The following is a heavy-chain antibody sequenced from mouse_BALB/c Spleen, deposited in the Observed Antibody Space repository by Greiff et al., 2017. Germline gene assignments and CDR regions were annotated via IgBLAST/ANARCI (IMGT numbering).Heavy chain of an antibody. V-gene: IGHV5-6-3*01. CDR1: GFTFSSYG. CDR3: ARERDYDGAWFAY. D-gene: IGHD2-4*01. CDR2: INSNGGST. Sequence: DVKLVESGGGLVQPGGSLKLSCAASGFTFSSYGMSWVRQTPDKRLELVATINSNGGSTYYPDSVKGRFTISRDNAKNTLYLQMSSLKSEDTAMYYCARERDYDGAWFAYWGQGTLVTVSA. J-gene: IGHJ3*01.